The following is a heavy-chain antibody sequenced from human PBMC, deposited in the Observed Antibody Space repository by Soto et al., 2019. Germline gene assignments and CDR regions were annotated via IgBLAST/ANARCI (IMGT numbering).Heavy chain of an antibody. Sequence: SETLSLTCTVSGYSISSGYYWGWIRQPPGKGLEWIGSIYHSGSTYYNPSLKSRVTISVDTSKNQFSLKLSSVTAADTAVYYCAGHDGLTESMQFDYWGQGTLVTVSS. V-gene: IGHV4-38-2*02. CDR1: GYSISSGYY. CDR2: IYHSGST. D-gene: IGHD2-8*01. J-gene: IGHJ4*02. CDR3: AGHDGLTESMQFDY.